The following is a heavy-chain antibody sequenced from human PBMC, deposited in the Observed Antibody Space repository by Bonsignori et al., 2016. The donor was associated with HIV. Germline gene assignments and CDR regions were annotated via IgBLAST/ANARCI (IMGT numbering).Heavy chain of an antibody. CDR1: GFTFSSYA. V-gene: IGHV3-23*01. Sequence: GESLKISCAASGFTFSSYAMSWVRQAPGKGLEWVSAISGSGGSTYYADSVKGRFTISRDNSKNTLYLQMNSLRAEDTAVYYCAKVADSSGYYYYFDYWGQGTLVTVSS. CDR3: AKVADSSGYYYYFDY. J-gene: IGHJ4*02. D-gene: IGHD3-22*01. CDR2: ISGSGGST.